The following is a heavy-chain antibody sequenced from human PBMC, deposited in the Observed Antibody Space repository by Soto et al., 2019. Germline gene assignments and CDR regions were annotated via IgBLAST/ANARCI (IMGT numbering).Heavy chain of an antibody. J-gene: IGHJ6*02. D-gene: IGHD2-2*01. V-gene: IGHV4-31*03. CDR3: ARDRGIVVVPAAMPDWYYYYGMDV. CDR1: GGSISSGGYY. CDR2: IYYSGST. Sequence: SETLSLTCTVSGGSISSGGYYWSWIRQHPGKGLEWIGYIYYSGSTYYNPSLKSRVTISVDTSKNQFSLKLSSVTAADTAVYYCARDRGIVVVPAAMPDWYYYYGMDVWGQGTTVTVS.